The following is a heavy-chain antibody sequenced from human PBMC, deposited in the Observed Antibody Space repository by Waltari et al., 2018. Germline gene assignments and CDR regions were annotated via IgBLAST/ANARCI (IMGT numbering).Heavy chain of an antibody. CDR3: AKGPGMRDWYFDI. D-gene: IGHD3-10*01. V-gene: IGHV3-23*01. CDR1: GRTFKNYA. J-gene: IGHJ2*01. Sequence: EVRVLESGGGLVQPGGSLRLSCAASGRTFKNYAMAWVRQAPGKGVECVAVITGGGTNTYYADSVKGRFTVSRDNSKNTLDLQMNNLRLEDTAVYFCAKGPGMRDWYFDIWGRGTLLTVSS. CDR2: ITGGGTNT.